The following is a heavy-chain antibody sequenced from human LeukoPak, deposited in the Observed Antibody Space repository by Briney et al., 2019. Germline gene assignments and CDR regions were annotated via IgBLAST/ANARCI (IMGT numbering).Heavy chain of an antibody. Sequence: SVKVSCKASGGTSSSYAISWVRQAPGQGLEWMGGIIPIFGTANYAQKFQGRVTITADESTSTAYMELSSLRSEDTAVYYCAREGYCSSTSCQFDYWGQGTLVTVSS. CDR1: GGTSSSYA. CDR2: IIPIFGTA. J-gene: IGHJ4*02. V-gene: IGHV1-69*13. CDR3: AREGYCSSTSCQFDY. D-gene: IGHD2-2*01.